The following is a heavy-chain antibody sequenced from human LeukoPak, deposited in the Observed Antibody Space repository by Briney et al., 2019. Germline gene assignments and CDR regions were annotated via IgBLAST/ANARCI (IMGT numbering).Heavy chain of an antibody. CDR1: GFTFSGYW. CDR2: IKQDGSER. V-gene: IGHV3-7*05. CDR3: ARDSADFWSYYYGF. D-gene: IGHD3-3*01. Sequence: GGSLRLSCAASGFTFSGYWMTWVRQAPGKGLEWVANIKQDGSERNYVDSVKGRFTVSRDSAKNSLYLQMNTLRAEDTAVYYCARDSADFWSYYYGFWGQGTLVTVSS. J-gene: IGHJ4*02.